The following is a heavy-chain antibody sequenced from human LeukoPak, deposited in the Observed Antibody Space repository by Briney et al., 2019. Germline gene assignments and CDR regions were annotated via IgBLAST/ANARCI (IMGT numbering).Heavy chain of an antibody. V-gene: IGHV6-1*01. CDR3: ARDPETTDYGMDV. J-gene: IGHJ6*02. D-gene: IGHD4-11*01. Sequence: SQTLSLTCALSGDSVSSNSAAWHWLRQSPSRGLEWLGRTYYRSKWYNDYAVSVKSRITINPDTSKNQFSLQLNSVTPEDTAVYYCARDPETTDYGMDVWGQGTTVTVSS. CDR1: GDSVSSNSAA. CDR2: TYYRSKWYN.